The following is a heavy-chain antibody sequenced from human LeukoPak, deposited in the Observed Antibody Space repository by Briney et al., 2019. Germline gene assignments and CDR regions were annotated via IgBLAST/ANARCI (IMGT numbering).Heavy chain of an antibody. D-gene: IGHD5-24*01. Sequence: GGSLRLSCAASWFTFSSNYSWVRQAPGKGLEWVSVIYSGGSTYYADSVKGRFTISRDNSKNTLYLQMNSLRAEDTAVYYCARMAAGGFDPWGQGTLVTVSS. CDR2: IYSGGST. J-gene: IGHJ5*02. CDR1: WFTFSSNY. CDR3: ARMAAGGFDP. V-gene: IGHV3-53*01.